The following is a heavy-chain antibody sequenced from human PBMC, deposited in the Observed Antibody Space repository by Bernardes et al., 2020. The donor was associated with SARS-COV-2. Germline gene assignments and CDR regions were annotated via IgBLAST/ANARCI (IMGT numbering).Heavy chain of an antibody. CDR1: GFTFSSNW. Sequence: GGSLRLSCAASGFTFSSNWMSWVRQAPGKGLEWVANIKQDGSDRYYVDSVKGRFTIYIDYPKNSVYLQMNSLRADDTAVYYCARDQDGYNDFWGQGTLVTVSS. V-gene: IGHV3-7*05. CDR2: IKQDGSDR. CDR3: ARDQDGYNDF. D-gene: IGHD1-1*01. J-gene: IGHJ4*02.